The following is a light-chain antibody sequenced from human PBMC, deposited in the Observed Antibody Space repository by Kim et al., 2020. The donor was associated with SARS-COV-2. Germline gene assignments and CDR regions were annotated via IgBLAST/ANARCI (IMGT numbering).Light chain of an antibody. CDR1: KLGDKY. CDR2: QDS. CDR3: QAWDSSTALV. J-gene: IGLJ2*01. Sequence: SYELTQPPSVSVSPGQTASITCSGDKLGDKYACWYQQKPGQSPVLVIYQDSKRPSGIPERFSGSNSGNTATLTISGTQAMDEADYYCQAWDSSTALVVGGGTQLTVL. V-gene: IGLV3-1*01.